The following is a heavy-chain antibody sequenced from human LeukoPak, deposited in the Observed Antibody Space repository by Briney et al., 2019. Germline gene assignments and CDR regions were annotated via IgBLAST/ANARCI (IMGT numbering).Heavy chain of an antibody. CDR3: ARAAYCSGASCYFDY. CDR2: IYASGST. D-gene: IGHD2-15*01. V-gene: IGHV4-4*07. J-gene: IGHJ4*02. CDR1: GGSITTYS. Sequence: SETLSLTCTVSGGSITTYSWSWIRQPAGKGLELIGRIYASGSTTYNPPLKSRVTMSVDTSKNQFSVRLTSVAAADTAVHYCARAAYCSGASCYFDYWGQGTLVTVSS.